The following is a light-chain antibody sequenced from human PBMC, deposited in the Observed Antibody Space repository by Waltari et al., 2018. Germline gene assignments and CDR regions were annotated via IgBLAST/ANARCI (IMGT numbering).Light chain of an antibody. CDR2: TDN. V-gene: IGLV1-44*01. CDR3: AAWDDSLNGRV. J-gene: IGLJ3*02. Sequence: QSVLTQPPSASGTPGQGVTISCSGSSSNIGSTTVSWYQQFPGTAPQLLIHTDNQRPSGVPDRFSGSKSGTSAPLAISGLQSEDEAHYYCAAWDDSLNGRVFGGGTKVTVL. CDR1: SSNIGSTT.